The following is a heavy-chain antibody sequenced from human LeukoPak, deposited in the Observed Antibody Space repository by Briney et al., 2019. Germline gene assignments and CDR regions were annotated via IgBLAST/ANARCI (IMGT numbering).Heavy chain of an antibody. CDR2: INPNSGGT. V-gene: IGHV1-2*02. D-gene: IGHD5-12*01. CDR3: AKDRAVATIGGIDY. J-gene: IGHJ4*02. Sequence: ASVKVSCKASGYTFTSYCISWVRQAPGQGLEWMGWINPNSGGTNYAQKFQGRVTMTRDTSISTVYMELSRLRSDDTAVYYCAKDRAVATIGGIDYWGQGTLVTVSS. CDR1: GYTFTSYC.